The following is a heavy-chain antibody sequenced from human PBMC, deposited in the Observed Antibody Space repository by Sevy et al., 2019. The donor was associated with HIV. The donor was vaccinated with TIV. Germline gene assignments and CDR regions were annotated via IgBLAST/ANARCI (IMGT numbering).Heavy chain of an antibody. CDR1: GFTFTNYV. J-gene: IGHJ4*02. CDR3: GKENHYDSRGFITVDY. D-gene: IGHD3-22*01. CDR2: ISVNGGDS. Sequence: EGSLRLSCAASGFTFTNYVMSWVRQAPGKGLEWVSGISVNGGDSYYADSVKGRFTISRDNSKNTLYLQMNSLRAEDTAVYYCGKENHYDSRGFITVDYWGQGALVTVSS. V-gene: IGHV3-23*01.